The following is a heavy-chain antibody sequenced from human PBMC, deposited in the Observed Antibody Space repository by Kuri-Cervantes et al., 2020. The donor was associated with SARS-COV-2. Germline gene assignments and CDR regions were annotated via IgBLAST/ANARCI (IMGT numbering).Heavy chain of an antibody. V-gene: IGHV4-59*08. CDR3: ARQVDYDILTYYGMDV. J-gene: IGHJ6*02. CDR1: GGSISSYY. Sequence: SETLSLTCTVSGGSISSYYWSWIRQPPGKGLEWIGEINHSGSTNYNPSLKSRVTISVDTSKNQFSLKLSSVTAADTAVYYCARQVDYDILTYYGMDVWGQGTTVTVSS. D-gene: IGHD3-9*01. CDR2: INHSGST.